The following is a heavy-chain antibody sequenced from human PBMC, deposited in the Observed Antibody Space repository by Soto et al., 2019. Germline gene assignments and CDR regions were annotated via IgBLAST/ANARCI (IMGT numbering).Heavy chain of an antibody. CDR2: IYYSGST. V-gene: IGHV4-59*08. CDR3: ARLGYYDFWSGYPTPDY. D-gene: IGHD3-3*01. Sequence: PSETLSLTCTVSGGSISSYYWSWIRQPPGKGLEWIGYIYYSGSTNYNPSLKSRVTISVDTSKNQFSLKLSSVTAADTAVYYCARLGYYDFWSGYPTPDYWGQGTLVTVSS. CDR1: GGSISSYY. J-gene: IGHJ4*02.